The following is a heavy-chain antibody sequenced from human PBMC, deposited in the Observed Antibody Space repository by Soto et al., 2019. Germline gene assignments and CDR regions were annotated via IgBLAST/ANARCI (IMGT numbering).Heavy chain of an antibody. J-gene: IGHJ4*02. D-gene: IGHD6-19*01. Sequence: EVQLVESGGGLVQPGGSLRLSCEVSGFIFSSYWMHWVRQAPGKGLVWVSRINTDGSSRTYADSVEGRFTISRDNAKNTLYLQIDSLRDEDTAVYCCVRGSNDWIGVDYWGQGTLATVSS. CDR3: VRGSNDWIGVDY. CDR2: INTDGSSR. CDR1: GFIFSSYW. V-gene: IGHV3-74*01.